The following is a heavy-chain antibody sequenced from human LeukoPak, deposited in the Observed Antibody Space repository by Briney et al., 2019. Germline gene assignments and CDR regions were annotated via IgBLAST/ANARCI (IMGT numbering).Heavy chain of an antibody. Sequence: ASVTVSCTASESTFTGYNMHWGRQAPGQGLEWMGWINPNSGGTNYAQKFQGRVTMTRDTSISTAYMELSRLRSDDTAVYYCARGAFCTNGVCYTPRMDVWGKGTTVTVSS. J-gene: IGHJ6*03. CDR3: ARGAFCTNGVCYTPRMDV. V-gene: IGHV1-2*02. CDR2: INPNSGGT. CDR1: ESTFTGYN. D-gene: IGHD2-8*01.